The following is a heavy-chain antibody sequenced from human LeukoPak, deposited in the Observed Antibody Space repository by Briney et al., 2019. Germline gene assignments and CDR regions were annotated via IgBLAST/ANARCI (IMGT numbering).Heavy chain of an antibody. V-gene: IGHV3-48*01. CDR1: GFTFSTYS. J-gene: IGHJ4*02. Sequence: PGGSLRLPCAASGFTFSTYSMNWVRQAPGKGLEWLSYISTSSSTIYYAESVKGRFTISRDNAKNSLYLQMNSLRVEDTAIYYCAKARGGGSHDDFDYWGQGTLVTVSS. CDR2: ISTSSSTI. CDR3: AKARGGGSHDDFDY. D-gene: IGHD1-26*01.